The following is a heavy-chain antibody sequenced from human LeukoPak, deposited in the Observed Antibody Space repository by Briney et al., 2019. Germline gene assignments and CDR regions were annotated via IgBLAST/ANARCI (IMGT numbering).Heavy chain of an antibody. Sequence: SQTLSLTCAVSGGSISSGGYSWSWIQQPPGKGLEWIGYIYYSGSTNYNPSLKSRVTISVDTSKNQFSLKLSSVTAADTAVYYCARLYDSSGYSPDYGGQGPRVTVSS. CDR3: ARLYDSSGYSPDY. CDR1: GGSISSGGYS. V-gene: IGHV4-30-4*07. CDR2: IYYSGST. D-gene: IGHD3-22*01. J-gene: IGHJ4*02.